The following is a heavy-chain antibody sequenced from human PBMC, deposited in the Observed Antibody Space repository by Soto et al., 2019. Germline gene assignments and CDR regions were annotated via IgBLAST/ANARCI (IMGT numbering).Heavy chain of an antibody. CDR3: ARDRIEMATLVNYYYYGMDV. Sequence: GGSLRLSCAASGFTVSSNYMSWVRQAPGKGLEWVSVIYSGGSTYYADSVKGRFTISRDNSKNTLYLQMNSLRAEDTAVYYCARDRIEMATLVNYYYYGMDVWGEGTTVTVSS. V-gene: IGHV3-53*01. CDR1: GFTVSSNY. D-gene: IGHD5-12*01. J-gene: IGHJ6*04. CDR2: IYSGGST.